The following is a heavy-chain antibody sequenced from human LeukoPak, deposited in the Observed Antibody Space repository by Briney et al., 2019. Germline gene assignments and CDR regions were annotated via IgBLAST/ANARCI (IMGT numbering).Heavy chain of an antibody. Sequence: SETLSLTCTVSGGSISSYYWSWIRKPPGKGLEWIGYIYYSGSTNYNPSLKSRVTISVDTSKNQFSLKLSSVTAADTAVYYCARSRQIQLWLEFDYWGQGTLVTVSS. V-gene: IGHV4-59*01. CDR1: GGSISSYY. CDR2: IYYSGST. D-gene: IGHD5-18*01. J-gene: IGHJ4*02. CDR3: ARSRQIQLWLEFDY.